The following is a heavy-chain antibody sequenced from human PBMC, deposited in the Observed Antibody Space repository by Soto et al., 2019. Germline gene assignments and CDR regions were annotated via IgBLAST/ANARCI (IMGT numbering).Heavy chain of an antibody. CDR3: ARHKNGLNVYFDF. D-gene: IGHD1-1*01. Sequence: SVKVSCKASGGTFSSYTISWVRQAPGQGLEWMGRIIPILGIANYAQKFQGRVTITADKSTSTAYMELSSLRSEDTAVYYCARHKNGLNVYFDFWGQGTLVTVSS. CDR2: IIPILGIA. J-gene: IGHJ4*02. CDR1: GGTFSSYT. V-gene: IGHV1-69*02.